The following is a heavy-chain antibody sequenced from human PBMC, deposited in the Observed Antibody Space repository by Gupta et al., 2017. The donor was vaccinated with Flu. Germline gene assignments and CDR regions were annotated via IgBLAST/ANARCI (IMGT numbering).Heavy chain of an antibody. V-gene: IGHV3-23*01. J-gene: IGHJ6*02. CDR2: ISGSGGST. CDR3: AKDQTTYPYTNMDV. Sequence: QAPGKGLEWVSTISGSGGSTYYADSVKGRFTLSRDTSKNTLYLQMSSLRVEDTAVYYCAKDQTTYPYTNMDVWGQGTTVTVSS. D-gene: IGHD2-2*02.